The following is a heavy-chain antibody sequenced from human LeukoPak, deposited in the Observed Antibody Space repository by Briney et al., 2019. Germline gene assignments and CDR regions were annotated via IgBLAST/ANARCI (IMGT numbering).Heavy chain of an antibody. V-gene: IGHV3-48*04. J-gene: IGHJ6*03. Sequence: GGSLRLSCAASGFTFSSYSMTWVRQTPGKGLQWVSYISSGSSTVYYADSVRGRFTISRDNAENSLYLQMNSLRAEDTAVYYCAKESGYYMDVWGKGTTVTVSS. CDR3: AKESGYYMDV. D-gene: IGHD3-3*01. CDR2: ISSGSSTV. CDR1: GFTFSSYS.